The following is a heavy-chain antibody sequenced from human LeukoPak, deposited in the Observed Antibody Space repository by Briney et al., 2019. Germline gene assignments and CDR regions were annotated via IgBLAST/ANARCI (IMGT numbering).Heavy chain of an antibody. Sequence: GGSLRLSCAASGFTFSSYGMHWVRQAPGKGLEWVAFIRYDGSNKYYADSVRGRFTISRDNAKNSLSLQMNSLRGEDTAVYYCARELVVGPAEYFQNWGQGTLVTVSS. J-gene: IGHJ1*01. CDR1: GFTFSSYG. D-gene: IGHD2-8*02. CDR3: ARELVVGPAEYFQN. CDR2: IRYDGSNK. V-gene: IGHV3-30*02.